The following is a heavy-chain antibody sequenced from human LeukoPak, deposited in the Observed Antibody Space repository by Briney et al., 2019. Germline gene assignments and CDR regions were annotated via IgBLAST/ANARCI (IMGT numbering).Heavy chain of an antibody. CDR1: GFTFSSCW. CDR2: INSDGSST. V-gene: IGHV3-74*01. D-gene: IGHD1-7*01. CDR3: ARATSLTGTIFDS. J-gene: IGHJ4*02. Sequence: GGSLRLSCAASGFTFSSCWMHWVRQDPGKGLVWVARINSDGSSTSYADSVKGRFTISRDNAKNTLYLQMSSLRVEDTAVYYCARATSLTGTIFDSWGQGTLVTVSS.